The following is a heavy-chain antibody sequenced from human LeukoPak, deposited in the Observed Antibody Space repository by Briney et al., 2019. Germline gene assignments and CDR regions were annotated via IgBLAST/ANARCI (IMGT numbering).Heavy chain of an antibody. CDR1: GFTFSSYG. CDR3: AKDDVAVAGRGENWFDP. CDR2: ISYDGSNK. D-gene: IGHD6-19*01. V-gene: IGHV3-30*18. J-gene: IGHJ5*02. Sequence: PGRSLRLSCAASGFTFSSYGMHWVRQAPGKGLEWVAVISYDGSNKYYADSVKGRFTISRDNSKNTLYLQMNSLRAEDTAVYYCAKDDVAVAGRGENWFDPWGQGTQVTVSS.